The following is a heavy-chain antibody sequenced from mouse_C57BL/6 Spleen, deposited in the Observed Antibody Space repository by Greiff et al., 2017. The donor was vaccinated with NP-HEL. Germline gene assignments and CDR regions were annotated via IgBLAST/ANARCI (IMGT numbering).Heavy chain of an antibody. CDR3: ARAHYSNFYYAMDY. V-gene: IGHV5-17*01. Sequence: EVQLVESGGGLVKPGGSLKLSCAASGFTFSDYGMHWVRQAPEKGLEWVAYISSGSSTIYYADTVKGRFTISRDNAKNTLFLQMTSLRSEDTAMYYCARAHYSNFYYAMDYWGQGTSVTVSS. CDR2: ISSGSSTI. J-gene: IGHJ4*01. CDR1: GFTFSDYG. D-gene: IGHD2-5*01.